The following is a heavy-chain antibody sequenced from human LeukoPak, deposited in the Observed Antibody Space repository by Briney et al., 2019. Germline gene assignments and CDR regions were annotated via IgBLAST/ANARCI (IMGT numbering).Heavy chain of an antibody. CDR2: FYPEDGET. J-gene: IGHJ4*02. V-gene: IGHV1-24*01. CDR1: GYTLTELS. Sequence: ASVKVSCKVSGYTLTELSMHWVRQAPGKGLEGMGGFYPEDGETIYAQKFQGRVTMTEDTSTDTAYMELSSLRSEDTAVYYCATDSGVRGVHFDYWGQGTLVTVSS. D-gene: IGHD3-10*01. CDR3: ATDSGVRGVHFDY.